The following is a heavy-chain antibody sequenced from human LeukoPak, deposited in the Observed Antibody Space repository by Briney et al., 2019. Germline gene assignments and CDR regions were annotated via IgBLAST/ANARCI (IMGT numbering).Heavy chain of an antibody. CDR3: ARDYTTFGGGHDY. J-gene: IGHJ4*02. CDR2: ISSSSSYI. D-gene: IGHD3-16*01. CDR1: GFTFSSYS. V-gene: IGHV3-21*01. Sequence: PGGSLRLSCAASGFTFSSYSMNWVRQAPGKGLEWVSSISSSSSYIYYADSVKGRFTISRDNAKNSLYLQMNSLRAEDTAVYYCARDYTTFGGGHDYWGQGTLVTVSS.